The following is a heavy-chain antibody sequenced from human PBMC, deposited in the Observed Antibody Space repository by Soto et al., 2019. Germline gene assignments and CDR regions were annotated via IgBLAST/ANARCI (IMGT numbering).Heavy chain of an antibody. J-gene: IGHJ2*01. V-gene: IGHV3-23*01. Sequence: EVQLLESGGDSVQPGASVRLSCAGSGFTFINYAMNWVRQAPGKGLEWVSTISGGGDATFFADSVRGRFTFSRDNSKNTVTLQMNSLGVDDTAVYYCARKVVGSTSRPDYWYFDLWGRGTLVTVSS. D-gene: IGHD2-21*01. CDR2: ISGGGDAT. CDR3: ARKVVGSTSRPDYWYFDL. CDR1: GFTFINYA.